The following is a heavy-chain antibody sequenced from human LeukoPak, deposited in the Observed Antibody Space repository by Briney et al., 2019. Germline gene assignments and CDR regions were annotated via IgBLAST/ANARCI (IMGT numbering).Heavy chain of an antibody. V-gene: IGHV4-61*01. CDR3: ARRDSSSWYDDY. CDR1: GGSVTSGSYY. Sequence: SETLSLTCTVSGGSVTSGSYYWSWIRQPPGKGLEWIGYTHYSGSTKYNPSLNSRVTISLDTPKNQFSLKLNSVTAADTAVYYCARRDSSSWYDDYWGQGTLVTVSS. J-gene: IGHJ4*02. CDR2: THYSGST. D-gene: IGHD6-13*01.